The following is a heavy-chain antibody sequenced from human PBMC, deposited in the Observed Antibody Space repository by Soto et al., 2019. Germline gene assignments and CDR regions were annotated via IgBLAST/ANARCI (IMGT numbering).Heavy chain of an antibody. Sequence: SETLSLTCTVSGGSISRYYWSWIRQPPGKGLEWIGYLYNTGSTIYNPSLESRVTISVDTSKNQFSLKLNSVTAADTAVYYCARDLWGYCGTDCYPLDVWGPGTTVTSP. J-gene: IGHJ6*02. CDR2: LYNTGST. D-gene: IGHD2-21*02. CDR3: ARDLWGYCGTDCYPLDV. CDR1: GGSISRYY. V-gene: IGHV4-59*01.